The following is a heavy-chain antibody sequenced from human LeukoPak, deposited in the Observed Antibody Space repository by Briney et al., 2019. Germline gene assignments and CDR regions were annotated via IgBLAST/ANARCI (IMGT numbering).Heavy chain of an antibody. Sequence: ASVTVSCKVSGCTLTELSMHWVRQAPGKGLEWMGGFDPEDGETIYAQKFPGRVTMTEDTSTDTAYMELSSLRSEETAVYYCATVKAIALEGWFDPWGQGTLVTVSS. D-gene: IGHD6-13*01. V-gene: IGHV1-24*01. CDR2: FDPEDGET. CDR3: ATVKAIALEGWFDP. CDR1: GCTLTELS. J-gene: IGHJ5*02.